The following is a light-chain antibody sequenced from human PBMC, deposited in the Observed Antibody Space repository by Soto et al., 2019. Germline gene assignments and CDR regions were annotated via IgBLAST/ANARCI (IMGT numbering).Light chain of an antibody. J-gene: IGKJ4*02. CDR1: QSVSSY. V-gene: IGKV3-11*01. Sequence: EIVLTQSPATLSLSPGERATLSCRASQSVSSYLAWYQQKPGQAPRLLINDASNRATGIPARFSGSGSGTDFTLTISSLEPEDSAVYHCQQRRNWPLTFGGGTKVEIK. CDR2: DAS. CDR3: QQRRNWPLT.